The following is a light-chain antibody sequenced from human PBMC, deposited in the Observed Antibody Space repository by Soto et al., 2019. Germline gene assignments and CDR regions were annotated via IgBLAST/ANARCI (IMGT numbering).Light chain of an antibody. V-gene: IGKV3-11*01. J-gene: IGKJ2*01. CDR3: QQRSNWPPMYT. Sequence: IVLTQSPATMSLSPGDRATLSCRASQSVSSYLACHQQKPGHAPRLLIYDASIRATGIPARLTGSGYGTDFTLTIRSLEPEDFAVYYCQQRSNWPPMYTFGQGTKLEIK. CDR1: QSVSSY. CDR2: DAS.